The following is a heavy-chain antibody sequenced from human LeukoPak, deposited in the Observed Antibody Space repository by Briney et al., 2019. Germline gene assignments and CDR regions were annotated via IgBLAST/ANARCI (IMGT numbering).Heavy chain of an antibody. V-gene: IGHV4-34*01. CDR2: INHSGST. CDR1: GGSFSGYY. CDR3: ARDYVWGSYRRIFDY. Sequence: SETLSLTCAVYGGSFSGYYWSWIRQPPGKGLEWIGEINHSGSTNYNPSLKSRVTISVDTSKNQFSLKLSSLTAADTAVYYCARDYVWGSYRRIFDYWGQGTLVTVSS. J-gene: IGHJ4*02. D-gene: IGHD3-16*02.